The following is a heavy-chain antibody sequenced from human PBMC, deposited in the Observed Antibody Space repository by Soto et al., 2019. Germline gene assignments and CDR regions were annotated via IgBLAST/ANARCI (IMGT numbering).Heavy chain of an antibody. CDR3: ARGSPIPSGLKPYYYYYMDV. V-gene: IGHV4-34*01. CDR1: GGSFSGYY. J-gene: IGHJ6*03. D-gene: IGHD2-21*01. Sequence: SETLSLTCAVYGGSFSGYYWSWIRQPPGKGLEWIGEINHSGSTNYNPSLKSRVTISVDTSKNQFSLKLSSVTAADTAVYYCARGSPIPSGLKPYYYYYMDVWGKGTTVTVSS. CDR2: INHSGST.